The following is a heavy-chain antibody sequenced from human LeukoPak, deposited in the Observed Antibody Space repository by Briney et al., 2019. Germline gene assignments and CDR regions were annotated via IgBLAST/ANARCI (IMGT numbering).Heavy chain of an antibody. V-gene: IGHV1-18*01. CDR1: GYTFTSYG. D-gene: IGHD1-26*01. CDR3: ARSVGWELLMGERFLDY. J-gene: IGHJ4*02. Sequence: ASVKVSCKASGYTFTSYGISWVRQAPGQGLAWMGWISAYNGNTNYAQKLQGRVTMTTDTSTSTAYMELRSLRSDDTAVYYCARSVGWELLMGERFLDYWGQGTLVTVSS. CDR2: ISAYNGNT.